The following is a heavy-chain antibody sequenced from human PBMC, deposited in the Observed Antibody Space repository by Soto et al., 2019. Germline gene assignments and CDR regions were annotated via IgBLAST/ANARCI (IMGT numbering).Heavy chain of an antibody. Sequence: GGSLRLSCAASGFTFSSYWMSWVRQAPGKGLEWVANIKQDGSEKYYVDSVKGRFTISRDNAKNSLYLQMNSLRAEDTAVYYCARESEDYYGSGSYYYYYYMDVWGKGTTVTVSS. CDR3: ARESEDYYGSGSYYYYYYMDV. CDR1: GFTFSSYW. V-gene: IGHV3-7*01. D-gene: IGHD3-10*01. CDR2: IKQDGSEK. J-gene: IGHJ6*03.